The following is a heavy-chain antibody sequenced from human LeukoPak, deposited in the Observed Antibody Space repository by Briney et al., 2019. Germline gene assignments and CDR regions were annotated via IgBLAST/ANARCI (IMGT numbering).Heavy chain of an antibody. D-gene: IGHD3-10*01. CDR2: INRSGTT. Sequence: SETLSLTCAVYGGSFSGYYWSWIRQPPGKGLEWIGEINRSGTTNYNPSLKSRVTISVDTSKNQFSLKLSSVTAADTAVYYCARESKLFFGETRWGQGTLVTVSS. CDR3: ARESKLFFGETR. J-gene: IGHJ4*02. CDR1: GGSFSGYY. V-gene: IGHV4-34*01.